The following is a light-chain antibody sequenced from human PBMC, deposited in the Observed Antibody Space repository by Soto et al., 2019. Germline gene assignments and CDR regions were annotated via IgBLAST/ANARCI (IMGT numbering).Light chain of an antibody. V-gene: IGKV1-39*01. CDR1: QTVSIF. CDR2: TAS. Sequence: DIQMTQSPSSLSASVGDRVTITCRASQTVSIFLNWYQQKPGRVPNLLIYTASSLQSGVPSRFSGSGSGTDFTLTISSLQPEDFATYYCQQSYSTPITFGQGTRLEIK. CDR3: QQSYSTPIT. J-gene: IGKJ5*01.